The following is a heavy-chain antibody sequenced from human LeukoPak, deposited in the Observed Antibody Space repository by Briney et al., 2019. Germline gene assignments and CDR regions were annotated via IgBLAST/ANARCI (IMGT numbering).Heavy chain of an antibody. CDR3: ARASLPYSSSSWFDP. Sequence: GASVKVSCKASGYTFTGYYMHWVRQAPGQGLAWMGWINPNSGGTNYAQKFQGRVTMTRDTSISTAYMELSRLRSDDTAVYYCARASLPYSSSSWFDPWGQGTLVTVSS. CDR2: INPNSGGT. V-gene: IGHV1-2*02. CDR1: GYTFTGYY. J-gene: IGHJ5*02. D-gene: IGHD6-6*01.